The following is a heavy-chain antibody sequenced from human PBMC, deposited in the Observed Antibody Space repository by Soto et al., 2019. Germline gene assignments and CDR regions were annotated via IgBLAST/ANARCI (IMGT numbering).Heavy chain of an antibody. Sequence: SETLSLTCTVSGGSISSGGYYWSWIRQHPGKGLEWIGYIYYSGSTYYNPSLKSRVTISVDTSKNQFSLKLSSVTAADTAVYYCARASKVAATPLGMDVWGQGTTVTVSS. D-gene: IGHD2-15*01. J-gene: IGHJ6*02. CDR3: ARASKVAATPLGMDV. CDR1: GGSISSGGYY. V-gene: IGHV4-31*03. CDR2: IYYSGST.